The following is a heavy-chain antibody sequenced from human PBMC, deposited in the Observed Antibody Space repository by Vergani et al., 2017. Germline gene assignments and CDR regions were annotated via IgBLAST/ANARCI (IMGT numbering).Heavy chain of an antibody. V-gene: IGHV4-34*01. D-gene: IGHD2-15*01. J-gene: IGHJ5*02. Sequence: QVQLQQWGAGLLKPSETLSLTCAVYGGSFSGYYWSWIRQPPGKGLEWIGEINHSGSTNYNPSLKSRVTRSVDTSKKQFSLKLSSVTAADTAVYYCARGSRIPKKKEWWFDPWGQGTLVTVSS. CDR3: ARGSRIPKKKEWWFDP. CDR1: GGSFSGYY. CDR2: INHSGST.